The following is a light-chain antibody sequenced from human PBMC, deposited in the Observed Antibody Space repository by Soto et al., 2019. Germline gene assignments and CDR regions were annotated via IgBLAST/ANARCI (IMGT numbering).Light chain of an antibody. CDR3: QQYTNYPWT. CDR1: QTVSSRF. V-gene: IGKV3-20*01. CDR2: GAL. J-gene: IGKJ1*01. Sequence: EIVLTQSPGTLSLSPGERATLSCRASQTVSSRFLAWYQQKPGQAPRLLIYGALSRATGIPDRFSGSGSGTDFTLTISSLQPDDFATYCCQQYTNYPWTFGQGTKVDI.